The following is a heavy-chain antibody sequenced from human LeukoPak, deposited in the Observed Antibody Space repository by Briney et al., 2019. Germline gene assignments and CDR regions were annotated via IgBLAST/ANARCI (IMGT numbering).Heavy chain of an antibody. V-gene: IGHV1-18*01. J-gene: IGHJ3*02. CDR2: ISAYNGNT. Sequence: GASVKVSCKASGYTFTSYGISWVRQAPGQGLEWMGWISAYNGNTNYAQKLQGRVTMTTDTSTSTAYMELRSLRSDDTAVYYCARAGGVTIFGVVEAFDIWGQGTMVTVSS. CDR3: ARAGGVTIFGVVEAFDI. D-gene: IGHD3-3*01. CDR1: GYTFTSYG.